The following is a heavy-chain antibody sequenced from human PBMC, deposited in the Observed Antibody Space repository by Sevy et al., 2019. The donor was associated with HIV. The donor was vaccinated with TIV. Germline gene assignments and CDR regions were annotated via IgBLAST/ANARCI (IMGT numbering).Heavy chain of an antibody. CDR3: AREQRTGAKPYYFDY. J-gene: IGHJ4*02. CDR1: GFTFSNYW. V-gene: IGHV3-7*01. D-gene: IGHD1-7*01. Sequence: GGSLRLSCAVSGFTFSNYWMSWVRQAPGKGLECVANMNQDGGEKYYLDSVKGRFFVSRDNAKNSLYLQMDSLRAEDPAVYYCAREQRTGAKPYYFDYWGQGTLVTVSS. CDR2: MNQDGGEK.